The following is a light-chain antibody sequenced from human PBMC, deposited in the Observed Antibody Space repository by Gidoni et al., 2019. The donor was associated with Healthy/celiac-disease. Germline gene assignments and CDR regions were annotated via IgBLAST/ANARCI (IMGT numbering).Light chain of an antibody. CDR1: QGISNY. CDR2: AAS. CDR3: QKYNSGPNT. Sequence: DILITQSPSSLSASVGERVTIPCRASQGISNYLAWYQQKPGKVPKLLIYAASTLQSGVPSRFSGSGSGTDFTLTISSLQPEDVATYYCQKYNSGPNTFGQGTRLEIK. J-gene: IGKJ2*01. V-gene: IGKV1-27*01.